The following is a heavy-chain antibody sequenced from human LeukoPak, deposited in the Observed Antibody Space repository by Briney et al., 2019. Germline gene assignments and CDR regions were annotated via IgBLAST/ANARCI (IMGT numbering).Heavy chain of an antibody. J-gene: IGHJ2*01. CDR1: GFTFDDYA. CDR2: ISWNSGSV. CDR3: ARVPGFGESYWYFDL. D-gene: IGHD3-10*01. Sequence: PGGSLRLSCAASGFTFDDYAMHWVRQAPGKGLEWVSGISWNSGSVGYADSVKGRFTISRDNAKNSLYLQMSNLRAEDTAFYHCARVPGFGESYWYFDLWGRGTLVTVSS. V-gene: IGHV3-9*01.